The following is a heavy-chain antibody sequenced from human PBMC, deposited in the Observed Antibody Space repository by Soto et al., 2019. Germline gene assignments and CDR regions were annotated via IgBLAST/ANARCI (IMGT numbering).Heavy chain of an antibody. Sequence: VGSLRLSCAASGFTFSNAWMNWVRQAPGKGLEWVGRIKSKTDGGTTDYAAPVKGRFTISRDDSKNTLYLQMNSLKTEDTAVYYCTTYYGGNSDYYYGMDGWGQGTTVTVXS. D-gene: IGHD4-17*01. V-gene: IGHV3-15*07. J-gene: IGHJ6*02. CDR2: IKSKTDGGTT. CDR3: TTYYGGNSDYYYGMDG. CDR1: GFTFSNAW.